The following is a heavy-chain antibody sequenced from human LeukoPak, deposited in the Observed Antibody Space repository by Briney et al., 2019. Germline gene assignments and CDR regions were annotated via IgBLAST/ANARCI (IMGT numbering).Heavy chain of an antibody. CDR3: ARDRNDFWSGYYPEGFSYYMDV. CDR1: GYTFTGYY. CDR2: INPNSGGT. V-gene: IGHV1-2*02. D-gene: IGHD3-3*01. J-gene: IGHJ6*03. Sequence: GASVKVSCKASGYTFTGYYMHWVRQAPGQGLEWMGWINPNSGGTNYAQKFQGRVTMTRDTCISTAYMELSRLRSDDTAVYYCARDRNDFWSGYYPEGFSYYMDVWGKGTTVTVSS.